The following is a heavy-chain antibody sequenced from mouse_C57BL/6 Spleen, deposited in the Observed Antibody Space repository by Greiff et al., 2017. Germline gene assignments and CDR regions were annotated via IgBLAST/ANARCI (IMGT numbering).Heavy chain of an antibody. D-gene: IGHD1-2*01. V-gene: IGHV1-61*01. CDR2: IYPSDSET. J-gene: IGHJ2*01. Sequence: QVQLQQPGAELVRPGSSVKLSCKASGYTFTSYWMDWVKQRPGQGLEWIGNIYPSDSETHYNQKFKDKATFTVDKSSSTAYMQLSSLTSEDSAVYYCARYGRDYFDDWGQGTTLTVSS. CDR3: ARYGRDYFDD. CDR1: GYTFTSYW.